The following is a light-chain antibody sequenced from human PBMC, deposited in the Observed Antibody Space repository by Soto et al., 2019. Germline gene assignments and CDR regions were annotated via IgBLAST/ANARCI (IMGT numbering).Light chain of an antibody. Sequence: AIQMTQSPSSFSASVGDRVIITCRASQGIDTYLAWYQQKPGKAPRLLMYATSVLESGVPSRFSGSGSGTDYTLTISSLQSEDFATYYCQQYYAHPPTFGRGTKLDMK. J-gene: IGKJ2*01. V-gene: IGKV1-8*01. CDR2: ATS. CDR1: QGIDTY. CDR3: QQYYAHPPT.